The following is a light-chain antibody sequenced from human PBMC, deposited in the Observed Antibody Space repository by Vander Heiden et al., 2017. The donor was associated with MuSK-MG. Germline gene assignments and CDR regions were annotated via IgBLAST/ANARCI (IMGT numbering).Light chain of an antibody. V-gene: IGKV1-6*01. CDR3: LQDYNYPRT. J-gene: IGKJ1*01. CDR1: QGIGKD. CDR2: AAS. Sequence: AIQMTQSPSSLSASVGDRVTITCRASQGIGKDLDWYQQKPGTAPKLLIYAASSLQTGVPSRFSGSGSGTDFALTITSLQPEDFATYYCLQDYNYPRTFGQGTKVEIK.